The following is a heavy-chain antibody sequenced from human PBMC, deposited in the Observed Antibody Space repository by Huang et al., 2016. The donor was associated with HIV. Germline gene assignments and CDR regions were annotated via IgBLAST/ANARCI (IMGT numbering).Heavy chain of an antibody. CDR1: GFTVSSYV. V-gene: IGHV3-30*02. CDR3: ATLEGYAFDI. J-gene: IGHJ3*02. Sequence: QVQLVESGGGVVQPGGSLGLSCAASGFTVSSYVMHWVRQAPGKGLEWVAFIRYDGSNKYYTDSVKGRFTISRDKSKNTLYLQMNSLRAEDTAVYYCATLEGYAFDIWGQGTMVTVSS. CDR2: IRYDGSNK.